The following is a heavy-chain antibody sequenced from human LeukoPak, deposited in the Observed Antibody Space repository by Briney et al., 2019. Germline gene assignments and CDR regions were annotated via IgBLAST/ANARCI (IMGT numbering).Heavy chain of an antibody. CDR1: GFTLINPN. CDR3: ARVSSSWYYDY. J-gene: IGHJ4*02. Sequence: GGSLRLSCAALGFTLINPNMAWVARPQGRGREGVGRTRNKANNYTTEYAASVKGRFTISRDDSKKSLHLQMNSLKTEDTAVYYCARVSSSWYYDYWGQGTLVTVSS. CDR2: TRNKANNYTT. D-gene: IGHD6-13*01. V-gene: IGHV3-72*01.